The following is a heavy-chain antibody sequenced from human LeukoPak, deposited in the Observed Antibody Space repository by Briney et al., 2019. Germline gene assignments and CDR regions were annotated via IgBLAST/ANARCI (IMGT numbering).Heavy chain of an antibody. Sequence: SVKVSCKASGGTFSSYAISWVRQAPGQGLGWMGGIIPIFGTANYAQKFQGRVTITADESTSTAYMELSSLRSEDTAVYYCAKDRGGRGYGDYHYWGQGTLVTVSS. CDR2: IIPIFGTA. V-gene: IGHV1-69*01. CDR3: AKDRGGRGYGDYHY. J-gene: IGHJ4*02. CDR1: GGTFSSYA. D-gene: IGHD4-17*01.